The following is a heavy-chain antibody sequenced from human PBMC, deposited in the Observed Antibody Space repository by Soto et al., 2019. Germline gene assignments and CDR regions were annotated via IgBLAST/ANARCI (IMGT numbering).Heavy chain of an antibody. V-gene: IGHV1-69*01. J-gene: IGHJ6*02. CDR2: VSPPFRTS. D-gene: IGHD3-10*01. CDR3: ARVLYYGSGSYSPYGMDV. CDR1: GVSFNNNG. Sequence: QVQLVQSGAEVKKPGSSVKVSCKTSGVSFNNNGIGWVRQAPGHGLEWMGGVSPPFRTSTYARKLQGRISITADASTGTVNMELSSLPSEDTAQYYCARVLYYGSGSYSPYGMDVWGQGTTVTVSS.